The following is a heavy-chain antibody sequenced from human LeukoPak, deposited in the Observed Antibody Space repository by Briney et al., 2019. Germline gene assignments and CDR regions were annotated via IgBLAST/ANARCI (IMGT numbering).Heavy chain of an antibody. CDR3: ARTPYYGPGSYYRRWNWFNP. V-gene: IGHV4-34*01. Sequence: SETLSLTCAVYGGSFSGYYWSWIRKPPGKGLEWIGEINHSGSTNYNPSLKSRVTISVDTSKNQFSLKLSSVTAADTAVYYCARTPYYGPGSYYRRWNWFNPWAREPRSPSPQ. CDR1: GGSFSGYY. D-gene: IGHD3-10*01. CDR2: INHSGST. J-gene: IGHJ5*02.